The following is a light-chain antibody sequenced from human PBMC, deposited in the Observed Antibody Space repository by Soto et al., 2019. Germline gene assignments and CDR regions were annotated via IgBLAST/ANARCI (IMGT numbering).Light chain of an antibody. CDR1: QSFSSY. Sequence: EIVLTQSPATLSLSPGERATLSCRASQSFSSYLAWYQQKPGQAPRLLIYDASKRATGIPARFSGRGSGTDFPLTISSLEPEDFAVYYCQQRSNWTPVITFGQGTRLEIK. CDR2: DAS. J-gene: IGKJ5*01. V-gene: IGKV3-11*01. CDR3: QQRSNWTPVIT.